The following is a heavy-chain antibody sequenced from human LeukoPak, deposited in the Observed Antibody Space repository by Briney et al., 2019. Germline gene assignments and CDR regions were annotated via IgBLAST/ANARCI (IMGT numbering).Heavy chain of an antibody. CDR2: IYYSGST. Sequence: SETLSLTCTVPGGPISSGGYYWSWIRQHPGKGLEWIGYIYYSGSTNYNPSLKSRVTISVDTSKNQFSLKLRSVTAADTAVYYCARVGTGLGDFDLWGRGTLVTVSS. CDR3: ARVGTGLGDFDL. CDR1: GGPISSGGYY. V-gene: IGHV4-31*03. D-gene: IGHD7-27*01. J-gene: IGHJ2*01.